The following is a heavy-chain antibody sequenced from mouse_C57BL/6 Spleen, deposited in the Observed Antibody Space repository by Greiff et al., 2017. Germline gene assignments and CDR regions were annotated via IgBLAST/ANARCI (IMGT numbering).Heavy chain of an antibody. Sequence: EVKLVESGAELVKPGASVKLSCTASGFNIKDYYMHWVKQRTEKGLEWIGRIDPEDGETKYAPKFQGKATITADTSSNTAYLQLSSLTSEDTAVYYCASRGTYYYGSPDVWGTGTTVTVSS. CDR1: GFNIKDYY. D-gene: IGHD1-1*01. J-gene: IGHJ1*03. CDR3: ASRGTYYYGSPDV. V-gene: IGHV14-2*01. CDR2: IDPEDGET.